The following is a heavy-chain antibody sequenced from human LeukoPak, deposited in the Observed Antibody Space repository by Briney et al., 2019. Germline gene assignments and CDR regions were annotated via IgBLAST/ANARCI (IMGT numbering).Heavy chain of an antibody. CDR3: ARDDYGGGAFDI. D-gene: IGHD4-23*01. J-gene: IGHJ3*02. CDR1: GYTFTGYY. Sequence: ASVKVSCKASGYTFTGYYMHWVRQAPGQGLEWMGWINPNSGGTNYAQKFQGRVTMTRDTSTSTVYMELSSLRSEDTAVYYCARDDYGGGAFDIWGQGTMVTVSS. CDR2: INPNSGGT. V-gene: IGHV1-2*02.